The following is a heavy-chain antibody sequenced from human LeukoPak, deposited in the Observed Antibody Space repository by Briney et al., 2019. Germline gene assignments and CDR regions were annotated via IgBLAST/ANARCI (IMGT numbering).Heavy chain of an antibody. CDR2: ISSSSSYI. Sequence: GGSLRLSCAASGFTFSSYSMNWVRQAPGKGLEWVSSISSSSSYIYYADSVKGRFTISRDNAKNSPYLQMNSLRAEDTAVYYCARGVWFGELLVLSFDYWGQGTLVTVSS. J-gene: IGHJ4*02. CDR3: ARGVWFGELLVLSFDY. V-gene: IGHV3-21*01. CDR1: GFTFSSYS. D-gene: IGHD3-10*01.